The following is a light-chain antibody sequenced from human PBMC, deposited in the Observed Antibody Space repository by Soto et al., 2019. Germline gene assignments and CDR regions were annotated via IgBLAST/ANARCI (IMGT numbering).Light chain of an antibody. V-gene: IGLV2-23*01. CDR2: EGS. CDR1: SRDVGTYSL. CDR3: CSFAGSXTYV. J-gene: IGLJ1*01. Sequence: QSALTQPASVSGSPGQSITISCTGTSRDVGTYSLVSWYQQHPGKAPKLMIYEGSKRPSGVSNRFSGSKSGNTASLTISGLQAEDEADYYCCSFAGSXTYVFGTGTK.